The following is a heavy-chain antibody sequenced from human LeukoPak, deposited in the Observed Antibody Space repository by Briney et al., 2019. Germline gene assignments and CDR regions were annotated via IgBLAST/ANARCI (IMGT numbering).Heavy chain of an antibody. D-gene: IGHD1-14*01. Sequence: QPGGSLRLSCAASGFTFSSYAMHWVRQAPGKGLEWVAFIRYDGSNKYYADSVKGRFTISRDNAKNSLYLQMNSLRAEDTAVYYCARVLIRILWGQGTLVTISS. V-gene: IGHV3-30*02. CDR2: IRYDGSNK. CDR3: ARVLIRIL. CDR1: GFTFSSYA. J-gene: IGHJ4*02.